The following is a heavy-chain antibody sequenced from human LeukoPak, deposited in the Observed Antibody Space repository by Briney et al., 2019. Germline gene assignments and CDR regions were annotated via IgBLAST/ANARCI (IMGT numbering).Heavy chain of an antibody. V-gene: IGHV1-18*01. CDR1: GYTFTSYG. Sequence: ASVKVSCKASGYTFTSYGISWVRQAPGQGLEWMGWISAYNGNTNYAQKLQGRVTMTTDTSTSTAYMELRSLRSDDTAVYYCARDLGQWELYGQFDYWGQGTLVTVSS. D-gene: IGHD1-26*01. CDR2: ISAYNGNT. CDR3: ARDLGQWELYGQFDY. J-gene: IGHJ4*02.